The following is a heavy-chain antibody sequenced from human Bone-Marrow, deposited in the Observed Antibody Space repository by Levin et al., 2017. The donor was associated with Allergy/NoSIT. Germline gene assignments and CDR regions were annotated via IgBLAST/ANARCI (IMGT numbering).Heavy chain of an antibody. CDR1: GFTFRNYV. CDR2: ISGSGDYK. CDR3: ANDGDGQWLPPTYFDS. D-gene: IGHD6-19*01. V-gene: IGHV3-23*01. J-gene: IGHJ4*02. Sequence: PGGSLRLSCAASGFTFRNYVMNWVRQAPGKGLEWVSSISGSGDYKYHADFLKGRFTISRDNSKNTLYLQMNSLRAEETALYYCANDGDGQWLPPTYFDSWGQGTLVTVSS.